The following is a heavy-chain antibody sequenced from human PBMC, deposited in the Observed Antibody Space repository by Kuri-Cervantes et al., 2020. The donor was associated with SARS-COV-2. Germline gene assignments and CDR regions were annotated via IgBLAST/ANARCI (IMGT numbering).Heavy chain of an antibody. J-gene: IGHJ5*02. Sequence: GESLKISCAASGFTFSSYAMSWVRQAPGKGLEWVSAISGSGGSTYYADSVKGRFTISRDNSKNTLYLQMNSLRAEDTAVYYCATELRIVVVVAARNPWGQGTLVTVSS. V-gene: IGHV3-23*01. CDR2: ISGSGGST. CDR1: GFTFSSYA. D-gene: IGHD2-15*01. CDR3: ATELRIVVVVAARNP.